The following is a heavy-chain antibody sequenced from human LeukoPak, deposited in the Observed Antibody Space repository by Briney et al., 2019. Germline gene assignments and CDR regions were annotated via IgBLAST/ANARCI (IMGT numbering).Heavy chain of an antibody. CDR2: ISGSGGST. CDR3: AKGSGYSYGYMGY. V-gene: IGHV3-23*01. J-gene: IGHJ4*02. D-gene: IGHD5-18*01. Sequence: PGGSLRLSCAASGFTFSSSAMSWVRQAPGKGLEWVSAISGSGGSTYYADSVKGRFTISRDNSKNTLYLQMNSLRAEDTAVYYCAKGSGYSYGYMGYWGQGTLVTVSS. CDR1: GFTFSSSA.